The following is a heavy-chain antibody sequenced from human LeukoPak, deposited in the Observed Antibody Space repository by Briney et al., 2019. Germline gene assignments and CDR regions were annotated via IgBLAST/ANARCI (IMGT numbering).Heavy chain of an antibody. CDR3: AKDPAGSTLNWFDP. J-gene: IGHJ5*02. D-gene: IGHD6-19*01. CDR2: IWYDGSNK. CDR1: GFTFSSYG. Sequence: PGGSLRLSCAASGFTFSSYGMHWVRQAPGKGLEWVAVIWYDGSNKYYADSVKGRFTISRDNSKNTLFLQMNSLRAEDTAVYYCAKDPAGSTLNWFDPWGQGTLVTVSS. V-gene: IGHV3-33*06.